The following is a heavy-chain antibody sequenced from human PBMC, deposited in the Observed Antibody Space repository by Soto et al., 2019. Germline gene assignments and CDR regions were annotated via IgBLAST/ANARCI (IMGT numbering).Heavy chain of an antibody. V-gene: IGHV1-69*12. J-gene: IGHJ4*02. CDR2: IIPIFGTA. D-gene: IGHD3-3*01. Sequence: QVQLVQSGAAVKKPGSSVKVSCKASGGTFSSFAISWVRQAPGQGLEWMGGIIPIFGTANYAQRFQGRVRITADESTTTIYMELSSLRSEDTAVYYCARVFPPSHFDYWGQGTLVTVSS. CDR1: GGTFSSFA. CDR3: ARVFPPSHFDY.